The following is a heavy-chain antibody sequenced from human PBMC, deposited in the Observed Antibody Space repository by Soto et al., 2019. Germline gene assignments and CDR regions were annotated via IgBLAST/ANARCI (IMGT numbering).Heavy chain of an antibody. CDR2: IGSDTSYI. CDR3: AKDPNGDYVGAFDS. CDR1: GFTFSSYG. D-gene: IGHD4-17*01. Sequence: GGSLRLSCAASGFTFSSYGMHWVRQAPGKGLEWVSSIGSDTSYIYYADSVKGRFTISRDKSKNTVFLQMNSLRADDTAVYHCAKDPNGDYVGAFDSWGQGALVTVSS. J-gene: IGHJ4*02. V-gene: IGHV3-NL1*01.